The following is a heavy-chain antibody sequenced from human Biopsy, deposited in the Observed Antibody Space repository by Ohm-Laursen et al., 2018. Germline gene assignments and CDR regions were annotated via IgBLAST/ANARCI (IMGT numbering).Heavy chain of an antibody. V-gene: IGHV4-59*01. D-gene: IGHD2/OR15-2a*01. CDR2: IYYSGST. CDR1: GGSISSDY. Sequence: SETLSLTCTLSGGSISSDYWSWIRQTPGKGLEWIGYIYYSGSTNYNPSLKSRVTISVDTSKNQFSLRLNSVTAADTAVYYCARATNSTGWPYYYFYGMDVWGQGTTVTVSS. CDR3: ARATNSTGWPYYYFYGMDV. J-gene: IGHJ6*02.